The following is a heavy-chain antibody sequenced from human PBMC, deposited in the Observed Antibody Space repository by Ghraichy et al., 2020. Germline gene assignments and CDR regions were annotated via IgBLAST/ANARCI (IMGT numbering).Heavy chain of an antibody. CDR3: ARRMDTAVTIGDY. J-gene: IGHJ4*02. D-gene: IGHD5-12*01. Sequence: GGSLRLSCAASGFTFSSHSMNWVRQAPGKGLEWVSYISISSGTIYYADSVKGRFTISRDNAKNSLYLQMNSLRDEDTAVYYCARRMDTAVTIGDYWGQGTLVTVSS. CDR1: GFTFSSHS. V-gene: IGHV3-48*02. CDR2: ISISSGTI.